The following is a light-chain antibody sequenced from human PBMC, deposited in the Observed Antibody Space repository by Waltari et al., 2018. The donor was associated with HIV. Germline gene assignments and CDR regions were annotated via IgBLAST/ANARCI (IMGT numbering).Light chain of an antibody. Sequence: QSALTQPASVSGSPGPSITISCTGTSDDLGLYNFVSWYQKHPDKATQLMIYGTTNRPSGVSYRFSGCKSDNTASLTISGLQAEDEADYYCSSFATSDTLLFCGGTKLTVL. CDR3: SSFATSDTLL. CDR2: GTT. J-gene: IGLJ2*01. V-gene: IGLV2-14*01. CDR1: SDDLGLYNF.